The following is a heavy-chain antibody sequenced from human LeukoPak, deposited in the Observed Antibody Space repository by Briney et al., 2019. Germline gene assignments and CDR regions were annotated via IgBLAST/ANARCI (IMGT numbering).Heavy chain of an antibody. V-gene: IGHV3-23*01. CDR1: GFTLSSNA. CDR2: ISGNGRST. CDR3: AQPPDVGAPEDFDN. Sequence: RGSLRLSCAVSGFTLSSNAMSWVRPAPGGGRGWVSAISGNGRSTYYAESVKRQFTISRDNSKNALYLQMKRLRAEATVVYYSAQPPDVGAPEDFDNWGQGTLVTVSS. J-gene: IGHJ4*02. D-gene: IGHD3-10*02.